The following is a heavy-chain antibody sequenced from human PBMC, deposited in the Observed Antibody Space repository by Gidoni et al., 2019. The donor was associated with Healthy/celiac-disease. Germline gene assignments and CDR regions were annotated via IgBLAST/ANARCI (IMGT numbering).Heavy chain of an antibody. CDR1: GFTFNDYT. D-gene: IGHD2-15*01. V-gene: IGHV3-43*01. CDR2: ISWDGGST. Sequence: EVHLVESGGVVVQPGGSLRLSCAAYGFTFNDYTMHWVRKAPVKCLEWVALISWDGGSTYYADSVKGRLTISRDNSKNSLYLQMNSLRTEDTALYYCAKDLYCSGGSCYSGSYYYYGMDVWGQGTTVTVSS. J-gene: IGHJ6*02. CDR3: AKDLYCSGGSCYSGSYYYYGMDV.